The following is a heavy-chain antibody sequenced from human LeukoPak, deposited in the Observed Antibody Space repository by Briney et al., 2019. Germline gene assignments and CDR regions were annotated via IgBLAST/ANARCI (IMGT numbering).Heavy chain of an antibody. CDR3: ARDRNYCSSTSCYPYYYYYYMDV. CDR2: ISSSSSYI. D-gene: IGHD2-2*01. V-gene: IGHV3-21*01. J-gene: IGHJ6*03. Sequence: PGGSLRLSCAASGFTFSRYTMTWVRQAPGKGLELVSSISSSSSYIYYADSVKGRFTISRDNAKNSLYLQMNSLRAEDTAVYYCARDRNYCSSTSCYPYYYYYYMDVWGKGTTVTVSS. CDR1: GFTFSRYT.